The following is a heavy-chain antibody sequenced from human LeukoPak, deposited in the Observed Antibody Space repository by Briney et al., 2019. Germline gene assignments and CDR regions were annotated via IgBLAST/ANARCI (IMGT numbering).Heavy chain of an antibody. Sequence: ASVKVSCKASGYTFTDYYMHWVRQAPGQGFEWMGWINPNDGDTNYAQKFQGRVTMTRDTSISTAHMEVSRLRSDDTAVYYCARANFLYCSSTTCLFDYWGQGALVTVSS. CDR1: GYTFTDYY. V-gene: IGHV1-2*02. CDR2: INPNDGDT. CDR3: ARANFLYCSSTTCLFDY. D-gene: IGHD2-2*01. J-gene: IGHJ4*02.